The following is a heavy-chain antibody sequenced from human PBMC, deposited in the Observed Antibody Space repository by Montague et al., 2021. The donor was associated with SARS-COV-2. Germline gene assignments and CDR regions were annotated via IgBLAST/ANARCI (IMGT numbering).Heavy chain of an antibody. J-gene: IGHJ5*02. V-gene: IGHV3-74*01. D-gene: IGHD6-19*01. Sequence: SLRLSCAASGFTFSSYWMHWVRQAPGKGLVWVSRINRDGRRTSYADSVKGRFTISRDNAKNTVYLQMNSLRAEDTAVYYCARDIAVVTFDPWGQGTLVTVSS. CDR2: INRDGRRT. CDR3: ARDIAVVTFDP. CDR1: GFTFSSYW.